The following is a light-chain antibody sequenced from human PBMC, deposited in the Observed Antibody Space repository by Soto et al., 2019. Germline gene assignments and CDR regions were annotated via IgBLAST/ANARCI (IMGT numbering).Light chain of an antibody. CDR2: AAS. Sequence: DIQMTQSPSSLSASVGDRVTITCWASQRITSYLNWYQQKPGKAPKLLIYAASNLESGVPSRFSGGGSGTDFTLTISSLQPEDFATYYCQQTYDTPRAFGQGTKVEIK. V-gene: IGKV1-39*01. CDR3: QQTYDTPRA. CDR1: QRITSY. J-gene: IGKJ1*01.